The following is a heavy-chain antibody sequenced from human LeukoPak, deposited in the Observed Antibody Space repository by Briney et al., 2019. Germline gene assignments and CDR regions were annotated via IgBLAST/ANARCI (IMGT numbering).Heavy chain of an antibody. D-gene: IGHD2-8*02. J-gene: IGHJ6*02. CDR1: GFTSNTFG. CDR3: ARISCTGNSCRPYSYYDMDV. V-gene: IGHV3-33*01. CDR2: IWYDGGIK. Sequence: GGSLRLSCAASGFTSNTFGMNWVRQAPGKGLEWVAVIWYDGGIKYYADSVKGRFTVSRDNSKSTLYLQLNSLRAEDTAVYYCARISCTGNSCRPYSYYDMDVWGQGTTVTVSS.